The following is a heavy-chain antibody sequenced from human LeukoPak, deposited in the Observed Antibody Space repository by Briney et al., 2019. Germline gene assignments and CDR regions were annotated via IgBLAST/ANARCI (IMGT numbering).Heavy chain of an antibody. CDR1: GGSISSSSYY. V-gene: IGHV4-39*01. D-gene: IGHD3-16*02. Sequence: PSETLSLTCTVSGGSISSSSYYWGWIRQPPGKGLEWIGSIYYSGSTYYNPSLKSRVTISVDTSKNQFSLKLSSVTAADTAVYYCVRYSNDYVLGSHRPFDYWGQGTLVTVSS. CDR3: VRYSNDYVLGSHRPFDY. J-gene: IGHJ4*02. CDR2: IYYSGST.